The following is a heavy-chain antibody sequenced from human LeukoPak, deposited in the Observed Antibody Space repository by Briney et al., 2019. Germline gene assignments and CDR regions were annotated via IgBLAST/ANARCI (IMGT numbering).Heavy chain of an antibody. V-gene: IGHV3-66*02. J-gene: IGHJ3*02. CDR2: IYSGGST. Sequence: TGGSLRLXCAASGFTVSSNYMSWVRPAPGKGLESVSVIYSGGSTYYADSVKGRFTISRDNSKNTLYLQMNSLRAEDTAVYYCARDNGYSYGLKAFDIWGQGTMVTVSS. D-gene: IGHD5-18*01. CDR3: ARDNGYSYGLKAFDI. CDR1: GFTVSSNY.